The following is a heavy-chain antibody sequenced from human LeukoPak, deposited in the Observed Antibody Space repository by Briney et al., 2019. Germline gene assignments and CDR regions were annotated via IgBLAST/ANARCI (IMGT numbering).Heavy chain of an antibody. Sequence: PSETLSLTCAVYGGSFSGYYWSWIRQPPGKGLEWIGEVNHSGSTNYNPSLKRRFPISVDTSKNQFSLKLSSVTAADTAVYYCARADRITMVRGPTSNYYYYYYMDVWGKGTTVTVSS. D-gene: IGHD3-10*01. V-gene: IGHV4-34*01. CDR2: VNHSGST. CDR3: ARADRITMVRGPTSNYYYYYYMDV. J-gene: IGHJ6*03. CDR1: GGSFSGYY.